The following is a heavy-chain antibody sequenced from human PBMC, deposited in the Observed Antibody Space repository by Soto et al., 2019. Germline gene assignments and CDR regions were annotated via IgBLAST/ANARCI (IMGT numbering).Heavy chain of an antibody. Sequence: GESLKVSCKGSGYSFTSYWIGWARQMPGKGLEWMGIIYPGDSDTRYSPSFQGQVTISADKSISTAYLQWSSLKASDTAMYYCARTAAAGKYYNGMDAWGQGTTVTVSS. CDR1: GYSFTSYW. J-gene: IGHJ6*02. V-gene: IGHV5-51*01. D-gene: IGHD6-13*01. CDR2: IYPGDSDT. CDR3: ARTAAAGKYYNGMDA.